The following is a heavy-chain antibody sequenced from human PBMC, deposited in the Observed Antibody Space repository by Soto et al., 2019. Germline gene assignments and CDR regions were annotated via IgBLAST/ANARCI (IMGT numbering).Heavy chain of an antibody. CDR2: IYYSGST. V-gene: IGHV4-59*12. Sequence: QVQLKESGPGLVKPSETLSLTCTVSGGSISSYYWSWIRQPPGKGLEWIGYIYYSGSTNYNPSLKSRVTISVDTSKTHFSLKLSSVTAADTAVYYCAREAHYYDSSGYYTNWGQGALVTVSS. CDR3: AREAHYYDSSGYYTN. CDR1: GGSISSYY. D-gene: IGHD3-22*01. J-gene: IGHJ4*02.